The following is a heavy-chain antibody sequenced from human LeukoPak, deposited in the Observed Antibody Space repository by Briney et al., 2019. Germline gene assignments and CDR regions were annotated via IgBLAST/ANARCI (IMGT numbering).Heavy chain of an antibody. CDR3: ARDRAGYSGYDERY. CDR1: GGSFRNYY. CDR2: IYYSGST. V-gene: IGHV4-59*12. Sequence: SETLSLTCTVSGGSFRNYYWNWIRQPPGKGLEWIGYIYYSGSTNYNPSLNSRVTISADASKNQFSLKLSSVTAADTAVYYCARDRAGYSGYDERYWGQGTLVTVSS. D-gene: IGHD5-12*01. J-gene: IGHJ4*02.